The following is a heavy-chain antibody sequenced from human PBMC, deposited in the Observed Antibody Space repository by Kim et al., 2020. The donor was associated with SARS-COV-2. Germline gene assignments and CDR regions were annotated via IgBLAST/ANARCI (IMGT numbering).Heavy chain of an antibody. CDR3: ARDPVRVAD. J-gene: IGHJ4*02. CDR2: IRPDGSQK. D-gene: IGHD3-10*01. V-gene: IGHV3-7*03. CDR1: GFIFSEHW. Sequence: GGSLRLSCAASGFIFSEHWMSWVRQAPGKGLEWVANIRPDGSQKSYGDSVKGRFSISRDNAQNSLYLQMNGLTAEDTAVYYCARDPVRVADWGQGTLVAV.